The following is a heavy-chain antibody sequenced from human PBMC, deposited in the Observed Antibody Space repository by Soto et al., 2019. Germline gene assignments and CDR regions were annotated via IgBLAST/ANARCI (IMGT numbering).Heavy chain of an antibody. Sequence: PSETLSLTCTVSGGSISSGGYYWSWIRQHPGKGLEWIGYIYYSGSTYYNPSLKSRVTISVDTSKNQFSLKLSSVTAADTAVYYCARSGYCTNGVCYTVLGFDYWGQGTLVTVSS. CDR3: ARSGYCTNGVCYTVLGFDY. CDR1: GGSISSGGYY. D-gene: IGHD2-8*01. V-gene: IGHV4-31*03. CDR2: IYYSGST. J-gene: IGHJ4*02.